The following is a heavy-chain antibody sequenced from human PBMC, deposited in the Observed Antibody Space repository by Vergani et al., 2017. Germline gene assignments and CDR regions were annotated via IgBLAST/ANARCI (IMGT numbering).Heavy chain of an antibody. Sequence: QVQLAQSGAEVKKPGASVKVSCQASGYTFTSYYIHWVRQAPGQGLEWMGGIIPIFGTANYAQKFQGRVTITADESTSTAYMELSSLRSEDTAVYYCARAGQQLETINWFDPWGQGTLVTVSS. V-gene: IGHV1-69*01. J-gene: IGHJ5*02. CDR2: IIPIFGTA. D-gene: IGHD6-13*01. CDR1: GYTFTSYY. CDR3: ARAGQQLETINWFDP.